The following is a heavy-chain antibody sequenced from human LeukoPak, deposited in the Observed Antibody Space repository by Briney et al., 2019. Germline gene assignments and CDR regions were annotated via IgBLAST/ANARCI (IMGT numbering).Heavy chain of an antibody. J-gene: IGHJ4*02. CDR1: GFTFSSYS. V-gene: IGHV3-21*04. D-gene: IGHD3-10*01. CDR2: ISSSSSYI. CDR3: AKVTYGSGTYGAFDS. Sequence: GGSLRLSCAASGFTFSSYSMNWVRQAPGKGLEWVSSISSSSSYIYYADSVKGRFTISRDNAKNSLYLQMNSLRAEDTAVYYCAKVTYGSGTYGAFDSWGQGTLVTVSS.